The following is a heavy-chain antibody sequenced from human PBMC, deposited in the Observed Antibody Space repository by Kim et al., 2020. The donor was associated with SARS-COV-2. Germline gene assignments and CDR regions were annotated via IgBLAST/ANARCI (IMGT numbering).Heavy chain of an antibody. Sequence: VKGRLTISRDNSKKTLYMQMNSLRTEDTAVYFCAKAPIALVPGGKMLFDPWGQGTLVTVSS. V-gene: IGHV3-30*02. D-gene: IGHD2-2*01. CDR3: AKAPIALVPGGKMLFDP. J-gene: IGHJ5*02.